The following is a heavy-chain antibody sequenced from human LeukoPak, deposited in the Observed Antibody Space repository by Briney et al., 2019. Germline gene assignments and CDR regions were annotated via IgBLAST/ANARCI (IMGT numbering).Heavy chain of an antibody. V-gene: IGHV3-23*01. CDR2: ISGSGVGT. CDR3: AKVMGAYDSRGLYDAIDI. D-gene: IGHD3-22*01. Sequence: PGGSLRLSCEASGLTFSNFAMSWVRQAPGKGLEWVSAISGSGVGTYYADSVKGRFTISRDNYQHTLYLQMNSLRVDDTAVYYCAKVMGAYDSRGLYDAIDIWGQGTMVTVSS. J-gene: IGHJ3*02. CDR1: GLTFSNFA.